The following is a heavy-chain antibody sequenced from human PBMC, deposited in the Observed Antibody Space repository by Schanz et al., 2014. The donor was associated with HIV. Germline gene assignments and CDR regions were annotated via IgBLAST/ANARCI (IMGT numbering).Heavy chain of an antibody. V-gene: IGHV3-23*01. CDR1: GFTFSNYA. CDR3: AKSRGGSWPYGMDV. Sequence: EVQLLESGGGLVQPGGSLRLSCEASGFTFSNYAMSWVRQAPGKGLEWVSGISDTGVRTNYADSVKGRLTISRDNSENTLYLQMNSLRAEDTAVYYCAKSRGGSWPYGMDVWGQGTTVTVSS. D-gene: IGHD5-12*01. J-gene: IGHJ6*02. CDR2: ISDTGVRT.